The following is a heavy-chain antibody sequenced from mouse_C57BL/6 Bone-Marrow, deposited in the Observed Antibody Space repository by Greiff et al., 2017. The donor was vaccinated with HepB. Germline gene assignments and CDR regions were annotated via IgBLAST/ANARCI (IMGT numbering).Heavy chain of an antibody. CDR3: AREGYGSSYPFDY. CDR2: IYPRSGNT. CDR1: GYTFTSYG. Sequence: QVHLQQSGAELARPGASVKLSCKASGYTFTSYGISWVKQRTGQGLEWIGEIYPRSGNTYYNEKFKGKATLTADKSSSTAYMELRSLTSEDSAIYFCAREGYGSSYPFDYWGQGTTLTVSA. D-gene: IGHD1-1*01. V-gene: IGHV1-81*01. J-gene: IGHJ2*01.